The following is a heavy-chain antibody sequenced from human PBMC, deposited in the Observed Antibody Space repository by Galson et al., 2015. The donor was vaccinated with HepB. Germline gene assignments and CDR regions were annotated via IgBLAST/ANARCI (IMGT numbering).Heavy chain of an antibody. CDR1: GDSVSRNTAV. V-gene: IGHV6-1*01. J-gene: IGHJ4*02. Sequence: CAISGDSVSRNTAVWSWIRQSPSRGLEWLGRTYYRSSWNYDYAESVKGRITINSDTSKNQFSLKLSSVTAADTAVYYCARDYSSGWSRHFDFWGQGTLVTVSS. CDR2: TYYRSSWNY. D-gene: IGHD6-19*01. CDR3: ARDYSSGWSRHFDF.